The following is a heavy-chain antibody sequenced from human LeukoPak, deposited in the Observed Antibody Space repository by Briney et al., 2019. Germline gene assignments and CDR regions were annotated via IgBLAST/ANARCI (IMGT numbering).Heavy chain of an antibody. Sequence: ASVKVSCKASGYTFTGYYIHWVRQAPGQGLEWMGIINPSGGSTSYAQKFQGRVTMTRDTSTSTVYMELSSLRSEDTAVYYCARDRAGCCALWGQGTLVTVSS. D-gene: IGHD4/OR15-4a*01. V-gene: IGHV1-46*01. CDR1: GYTFTGYY. CDR3: ARDRAGCCAL. J-gene: IGHJ4*02. CDR2: INPSGGST.